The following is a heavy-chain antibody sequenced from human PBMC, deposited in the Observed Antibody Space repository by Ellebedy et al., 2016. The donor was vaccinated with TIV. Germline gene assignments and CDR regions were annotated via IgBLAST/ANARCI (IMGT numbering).Heavy chain of an antibody. CDR3: ARQLWELVGYNWFDP. CDR1: GGSISSSRYH. V-gene: IGHV4-39*01. CDR2: IYYSGST. Sequence: SETLSLTCTVSGGSISSSRYHRGWIRQPPGKGLEWIGTIYYSGSTYYNPSLKSRVAISADTSKNQFSMRLSSVTAADTAVYYCARQLWELVGYNWFDPWGQGTLVTVSS. D-gene: IGHD2-2*01. J-gene: IGHJ5*02.